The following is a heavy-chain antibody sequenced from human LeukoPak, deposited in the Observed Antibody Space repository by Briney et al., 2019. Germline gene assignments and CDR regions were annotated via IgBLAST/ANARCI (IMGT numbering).Heavy chain of an antibody. V-gene: IGHV3-74*01. CDR1: GFTFSSYW. CDR3: ARGRPGYYYDY. J-gene: IGHJ4*02. D-gene: IGHD6-13*01. CDR2: INTDGRTT. Sequence: GGPLRLSCAASGFTFSSYWMYWVRQAPGKGLVWVSYINTDGRTTGYADSVKGRFTISRDNAENTLYLQMNSLRAEDTAVYYCARGRPGYYYDYWGQGTLVTVSS.